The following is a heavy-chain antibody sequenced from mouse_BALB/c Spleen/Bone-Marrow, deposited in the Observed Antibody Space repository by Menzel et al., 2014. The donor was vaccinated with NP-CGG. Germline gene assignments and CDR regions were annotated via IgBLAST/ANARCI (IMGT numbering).Heavy chain of an antibody. V-gene: IGHV1S81*02. J-gene: IGHJ4*01. CDR2: INPNNGRT. CDR1: GFTFTTYW. Sequence: LVESGAALVKPGASVNLSCRASGFTFTTYWIHWVKQRPGQGLEWIGEINPNNGRTNYNERFKTKATLTVDKSSSTAYMQLSSLTSEDSAVYYCARGGRAMAFWGQGTSVSPSPQ. CDR3: ARGGRAMAF. D-gene: IGHD3-3*01.